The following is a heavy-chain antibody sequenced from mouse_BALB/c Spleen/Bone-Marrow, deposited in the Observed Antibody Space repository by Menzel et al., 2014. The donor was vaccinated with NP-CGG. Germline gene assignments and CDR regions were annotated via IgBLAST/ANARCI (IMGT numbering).Heavy chain of an antibody. J-gene: IGHJ4*01. CDR1: GFSLXGYG. CDR3: ARDSFLITRALDY. D-gene: IGHD2-4*01. Sequence: VQLQQSGPGLVAPSQSLSITCTVSGFSLXGYGVNWVRQPPGKGLEWLGMIWGDGSTDYNSALKSRLSISKDNPKSXVFLKMNSLQTDGTARYYCARDSFLITRALDYWGQGTSVTVSS. CDR2: IWGDGST. V-gene: IGHV2-6-7*01.